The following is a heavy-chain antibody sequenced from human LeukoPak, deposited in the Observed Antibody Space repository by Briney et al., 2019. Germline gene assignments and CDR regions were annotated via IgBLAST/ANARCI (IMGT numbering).Heavy chain of an antibody. J-gene: IGHJ4*02. CDR3: AAADMIFGVIIPPF. CDR2: SNAGNGNT. Sequence: ASVKVSCKASGYTFTSYAMHWVRQAPGQRLEWMGWSNAGNGNTKYSQEFQGRVTITRDTSASTAYMELSSLRSEDTSIYYCAAADMIFGVIIPPFWGPGTPVTISS. CDR1: GYTFTSYA. D-gene: IGHD3-3*01. V-gene: IGHV1-3*02.